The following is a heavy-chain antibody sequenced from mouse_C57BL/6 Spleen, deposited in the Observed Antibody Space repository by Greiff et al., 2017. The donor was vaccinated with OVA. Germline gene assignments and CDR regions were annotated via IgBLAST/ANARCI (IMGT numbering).Heavy chain of an antibody. D-gene: IGHD1-1*01. CDR3: ARFYGSSYYYFDY. Sequence: EVQLQQSGPELVKPGDSVKISCKASGYSFTGYFMNWVMQSHGKSLEWIGRINPYNGDTFYNQKFKGKATLTVAKSSRTAHMELRSLTSEDSAVYYCARFYGSSYYYFDYWGQGTTLTVSS. V-gene: IGHV1-20*01. CDR2: INPYNGDT. CDR1: GYSFTGYF. J-gene: IGHJ2*01.